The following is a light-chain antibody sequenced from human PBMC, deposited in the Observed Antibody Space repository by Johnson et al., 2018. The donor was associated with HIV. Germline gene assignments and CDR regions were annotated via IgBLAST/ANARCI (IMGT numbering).Light chain of an antibody. CDR2: ENN. CDR3: GTWDSSLSAGYV. V-gene: IGLV1-51*02. J-gene: IGLJ1*01. CDR1: SSNIGNNY. Sequence: QPVLTQPPSVSAAPGQKVTISCSGSSSNIGNNYVSWYQQLPGTAPKLLIYENNKRPSGIPDRFSGSKSGTSATMGITGLQTGDEADYYCGTWDSSLSAGYVFGTGTKGTGL.